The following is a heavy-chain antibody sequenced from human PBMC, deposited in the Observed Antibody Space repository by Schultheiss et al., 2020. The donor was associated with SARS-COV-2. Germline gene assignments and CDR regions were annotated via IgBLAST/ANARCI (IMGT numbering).Heavy chain of an antibody. CDR3: ARGRSSSSSSSRSGGVAY. CDR2: INPNNGDT. V-gene: IGHV1-2*02. D-gene: IGHD6-6*01. Sequence: ASVKVSCKASGGTFSSYAISWVRQAPGQGLEWMGWINPNNGDTNYAQKFQGRVTMTRDTSISTAYMELSRLRSDDTAVYYCARGRSSSSSSSRSGGVAYWGQGTLVTVSS. CDR1: GGTFSSYA. J-gene: IGHJ4*02.